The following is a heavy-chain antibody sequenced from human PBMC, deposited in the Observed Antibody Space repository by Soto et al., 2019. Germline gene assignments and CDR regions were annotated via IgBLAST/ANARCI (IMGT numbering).Heavy chain of an antibody. Sequence: QVQLQQWGAGLLKPSETLSLTCAVYGGSFSGYQWSWIRQTPGKGLEWIGEINDSGNINYNPSLKIRGTILVDTAKKQISLKLSSVTAADTAVYYCARGLILWFGELSRRGGYYYYMDVWGKGTTVTVSS. V-gene: IGHV4-34*01. D-gene: IGHD3-10*01. CDR2: INDSGNI. CDR3: ARGLILWFGELSRRGGYYYYMDV. CDR1: GGSFSGYQ. J-gene: IGHJ6*03.